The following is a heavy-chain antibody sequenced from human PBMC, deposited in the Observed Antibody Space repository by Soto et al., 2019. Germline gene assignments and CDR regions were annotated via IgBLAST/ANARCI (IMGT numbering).Heavy chain of an antibody. CDR2: ITGSSSYI. V-gene: IGHV3-21*06. CDR3: ARLVASETGYGMDV. Sequence: DVQLVESGGGLVKPGGSLRLSCAASGFIFSSHNMNWVRQAPGKGLEWVSSITGSSSYIFYADSVKGRFTISRDNAKNTVSLPMNSLRAEDTGVYYCARLVASETGYGMDVWGQGTTVPVSS. CDR1: GFIFSSHN. J-gene: IGHJ6*02. D-gene: IGHD3-9*01.